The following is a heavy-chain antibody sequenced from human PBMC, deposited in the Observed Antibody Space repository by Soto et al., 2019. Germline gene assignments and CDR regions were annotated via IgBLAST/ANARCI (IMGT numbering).Heavy chain of an antibody. CDR3: ARAVFGVVGRFDP. Sequence: QLQLQESGSGLVKPSQTLSLTCAVSGGSISSGGYSWSWIRQPPGKGLEWIGYIYHSGSTYYNPSLKSRVXXSXDXXKNQFSLKLSSVTAADTAVYYCARAVFGVVGRFDPWGQGTLVTVSS. CDR2: IYHSGST. V-gene: IGHV4-30-2*01. CDR1: GGSISSGGYS. J-gene: IGHJ5*02. D-gene: IGHD3-3*01.